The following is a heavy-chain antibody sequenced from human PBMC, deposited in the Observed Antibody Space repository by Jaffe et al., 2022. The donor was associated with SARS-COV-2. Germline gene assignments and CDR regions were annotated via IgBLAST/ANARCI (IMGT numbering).Heavy chain of an antibody. V-gene: IGHV3-53*02. D-gene: IGHD3-9*01. CDR1: GFTVSSNY. Sequence: EVQLVETGGGLIQPGGSLRLSCAASGFTVSSNYMSWVRQAPGKGLEWVSVIYSGGSTYYADSVKGRFTISRDNSKNTLYLQMNSLRAEDTAVYYCAKTHYDILTGPSVNWFDPWGQGTLVTVSS. CDR2: IYSGGST. J-gene: IGHJ5*02. CDR3: AKTHYDILTGPSVNWFDP.